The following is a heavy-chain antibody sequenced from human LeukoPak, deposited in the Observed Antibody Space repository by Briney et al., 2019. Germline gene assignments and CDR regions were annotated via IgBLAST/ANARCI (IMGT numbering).Heavy chain of an antibody. V-gene: IGHV1-18*04. Sequence: ASVKVSCKASGYTFTSYYMHWVRQAPGQGLEWMGWISAYNGNTNYAQKLQGRVTMTTDTSTSTAYMELRSLRSDDTAVYYCARGRKQLVFGDWGQGTLVTVSS. CDR1: GYTFTSYY. J-gene: IGHJ4*02. CDR3: ARGRKQLVFGD. CDR2: ISAYNGNT. D-gene: IGHD6-6*01.